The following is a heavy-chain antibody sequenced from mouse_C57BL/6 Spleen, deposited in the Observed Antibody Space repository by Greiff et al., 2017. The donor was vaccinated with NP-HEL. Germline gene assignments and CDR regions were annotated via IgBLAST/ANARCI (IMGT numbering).Heavy chain of an antibody. CDR3: ARDRKEDY. CDR2: ISDGGSYT. Sequence: EVMLVESGGGLVKPGGSLKLSCAASGFTFSSYAMSWVRQTPEKRLEWVATISDGGSYTYYPDNVKGRFTISRDNAKNNLYLQMSHLKSEDTAMYYCARDRKEDYWGQGTSVTVSS. V-gene: IGHV5-4*01. J-gene: IGHJ4*01. CDR1: GFTFSSYA.